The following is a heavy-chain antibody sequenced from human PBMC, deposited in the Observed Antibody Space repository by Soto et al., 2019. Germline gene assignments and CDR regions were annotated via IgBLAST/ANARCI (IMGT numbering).Heavy chain of an antibody. Sequence: PSETLSLTCTVSGGSISSYYWSWIRQPLGKGLEWIGYIYYSGSTNYNPSLKSRVTISVDTSKNQFSLKLSSVTAADTAVYYCARYSGWGYYYYGMDVWGQGTTVTVSS. V-gene: IGHV4-59*01. D-gene: IGHD6-19*01. CDR2: IYYSGST. CDR1: GGSISSYY. CDR3: ARYSGWGYYYYGMDV. J-gene: IGHJ6*02.